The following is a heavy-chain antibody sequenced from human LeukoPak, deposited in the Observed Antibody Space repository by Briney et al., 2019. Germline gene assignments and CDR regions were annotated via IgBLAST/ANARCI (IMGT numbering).Heavy chain of an antibody. Sequence: GGSLRLSCAASGFTFSRYWMSWVRQAPGKGLEWVANIKQDGSEKYYVDSVKGRFTISRDNAKNSLYLQMNSLRAEDTAVYYCARDKQSGSYYRDDAFDIWGQGTMVTVSS. D-gene: IGHD1-26*01. CDR1: GFTFSRYW. CDR3: ARDKQSGSYYRDDAFDI. J-gene: IGHJ3*02. CDR2: IKQDGSEK. V-gene: IGHV3-7*01.